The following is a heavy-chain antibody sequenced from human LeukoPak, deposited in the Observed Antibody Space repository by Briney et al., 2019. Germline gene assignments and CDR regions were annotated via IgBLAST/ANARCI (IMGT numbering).Heavy chain of an antibody. V-gene: IGHV4-34*01. Sequence: SETLSLTCAVYGGSFSGYYWSWIRQPPGKGLEWIGEINHSGSTNYNPSLKSRVTISVDTSNNKFSLKLTSLTAADTAVYYCVRHLSAGRPAFDIWGQGTMVTVSS. CDR2: INHSGST. D-gene: IGHD2-15*01. CDR3: VRHLSAGRPAFDI. CDR1: GGSFSGYY. J-gene: IGHJ3*02.